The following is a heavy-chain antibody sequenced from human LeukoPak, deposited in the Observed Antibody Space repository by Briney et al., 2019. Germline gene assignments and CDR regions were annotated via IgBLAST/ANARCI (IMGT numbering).Heavy chain of an antibody. CDR2: VNRDGSET. J-gene: IGHJ6*02. CDR3: ARNNGMDV. V-gene: IGHV3-7*03. CDR1: GFSLSSHW. Sequence: PGGSQRLSCAASGFSLSSHWMTRVRQVPGRGPEWVANVNRDGSETYYLDSVKGRFTISKDNAKNSLYLQMNSLRAEDTALYHCARNNGMDVWGQGTTVIVSS.